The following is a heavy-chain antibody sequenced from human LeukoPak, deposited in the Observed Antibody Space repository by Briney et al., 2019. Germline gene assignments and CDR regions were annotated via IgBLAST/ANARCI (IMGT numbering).Heavy chain of an antibody. V-gene: IGHV4-30-2*02. CDR1: GGSISSGGYS. J-gene: IGHJ4*02. CDR3: ARRTYYYDSSGYYYVFDY. CDR2: IYHSGST. Sequence: SQTLSLTCAVSGGSISSGGYSWSWIRQPPGKGLEWIGYIYHSGSTYYNPSLKSRVTISVDRSKNQFSLKLSSVTAADTAVYYCARRTYYYDSSGYYYVFDYWGQGTLVTVSS. D-gene: IGHD3-22*01.